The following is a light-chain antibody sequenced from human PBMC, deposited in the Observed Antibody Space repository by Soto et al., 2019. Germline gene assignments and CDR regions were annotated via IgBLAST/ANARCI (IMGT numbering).Light chain of an antibody. Sequence: DIEMTQSPSTLSASVGDRVVITCRASQSISKWLAWYQQKPGKATKFLSYDASTLESGVHSSFSGSGSGTEIILTIGSLQHEYFASFYCQQYSTIPRTFGQGTKVDIK. CDR1: QSISKW. J-gene: IGKJ1*01. CDR2: DAS. V-gene: IGKV1-5*01. CDR3: QQYSTIPRT.